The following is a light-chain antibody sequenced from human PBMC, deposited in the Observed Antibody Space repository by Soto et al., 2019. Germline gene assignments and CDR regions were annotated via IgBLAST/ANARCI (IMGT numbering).Light chain of an antibody. Sequence: EIVMTQSPATLSVSPGERATLSCRASQSVSNNLAWYQQKPGQAPRLLIYDASNRATGIPARFSGSGSGTDFNLTISRLETEDFAVYDCQQRSNWPITFGQGTRLEIK. CDR1: QSVSNN. CDR2: DAS. CDR3: QQRSNWPIT. J-gene: IGKJ5*01. V-gene: IGKV3-11*01.